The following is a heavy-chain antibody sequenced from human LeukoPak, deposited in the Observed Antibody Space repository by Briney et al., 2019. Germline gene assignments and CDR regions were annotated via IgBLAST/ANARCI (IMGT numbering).Heavy chain of an antibody. V-gene: IGHV4-31*03. CDR3: ARAYDFWSGPDY. J-gene: IGHJ4*02. Sequence: SETLSLTCTVSGGSISSGGYYWSWIRQHPGKGLEWIGYIYYSGSTYYNPSLKSRVTISVDTSKNQFSLKQSSVTAADTAVYYCARAYDFWSGPDYWGQGTLVTVSS. D-gene: IGHD3-3*01. CDR1: GGSISSGGYY. CDR2: IYYSGST.